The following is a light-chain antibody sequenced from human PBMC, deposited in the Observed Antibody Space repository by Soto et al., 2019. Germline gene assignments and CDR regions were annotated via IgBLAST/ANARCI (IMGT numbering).Light chain of an antibody. J-gene: IGKJ5*01. Sequence: EIVLTQSPGSLSLSPGERATLSCKASESVSSNLAWYQQRPGQAPRLLIYGASTRATDTPVRFRGSGPGTEFTLTISSLQSEDFAVYYCQRYNNWPPSIIFGQGTRLEIK. CDR2: GAS. V-gene: IGKV3-15*01. CDR3: QRYNNWPPSII. CDR1: ESVSSN.